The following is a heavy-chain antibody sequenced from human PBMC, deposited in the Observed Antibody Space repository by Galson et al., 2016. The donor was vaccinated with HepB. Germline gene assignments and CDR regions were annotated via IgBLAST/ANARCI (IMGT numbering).Heavy chain of an antibody. CDR3: ARAYGTAGAIDY. J-gene: IGHJ4*02. V-gene: IGHV3-33*01. Sequence: RLSCAASGFTFSNSGMHWVRQAPGKWLEWVAVIWYDGSNKYYGDSVKGRFTISRDNSKNTLYLEMNNLRVDDTAVYYCARAYGTAGAIDYWGQGTLITVSS. D-gene: IGHD1/OR15-1a*01. CDR1: GFTFSNSG. CDR2: IWYDGSNK.